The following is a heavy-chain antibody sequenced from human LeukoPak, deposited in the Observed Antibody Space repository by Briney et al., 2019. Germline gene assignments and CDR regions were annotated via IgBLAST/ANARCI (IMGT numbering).Heavy chain of an antibody. D-gene: IGHD5-18*01. V-gene: IGHV1-69*13. CDR1: GGTFSSYA. CDR3: ASLPCGYSYDCDY. CDR2: IIPIFGTA. J-gene: IGHJ4*02. Sequence: VASVKVSCKASGGTFSSYAISWVRQAPGQGLEWMGGIIPIFGTANYAQKFQGRVTITADESTSTAYMELSSLRSEDTAVYYCASLPCGYSYDCDYWGQGTLVTVSS.